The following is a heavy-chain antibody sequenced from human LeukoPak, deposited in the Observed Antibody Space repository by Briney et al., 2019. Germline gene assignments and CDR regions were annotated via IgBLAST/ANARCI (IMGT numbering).Heavy chain of an antibody. D-gene: IGHD3-3*01. Sequence: GGSLRLSCAASGFTFSSYGMSWVRQAPGKGLEWVAVISYDGSNKYYADSVKGRFTISRDNSKNTLYLQMNSLRVEDTAVYYCAKRWSGYLGDYWGQGTLVTVSS. CDR3: AKRWSGYLGDY. CDR2: ISYDGSNK. CDR1: GFTFSSYG. V-gene: IGHV3-30*18. J-gene: IGHJ4*02.